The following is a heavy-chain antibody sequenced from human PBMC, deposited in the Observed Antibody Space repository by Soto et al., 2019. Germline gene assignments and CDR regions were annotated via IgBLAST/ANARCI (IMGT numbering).Heavy chain of an antibody. CDR2: ITITTGNI. CDR1: GFTIGGYS. Sequence: PGGSLRLSCEASGFTIGGYSMNWVRQAPGKGLEWLAYITITTGNIVYADSVKGRFTISRDNAKNSLYLQMNSLRAEDTAVYYCASNYDILSGLPDWGQGTLVTVSS. J-gene: IGHJ4*02. D-gene: IGHD3-9*01. V-gene: IGHV3-48*01. CDR3: ASNYDILSGLPD.